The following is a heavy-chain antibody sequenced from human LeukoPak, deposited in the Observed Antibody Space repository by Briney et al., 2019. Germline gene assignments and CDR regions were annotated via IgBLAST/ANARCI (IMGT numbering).Heavy chain of an antibody. CDR3: ARDLGYFGSGSYLGWFNP. J-gene: IGHJ5*02. Sequence: SETLSLTCSVSGGSIDNHYWTWIRRPPGKGLEWIGHIYYSGSTTYNPSLKSRVTISVDTSKNQVSLKLSSVTPADTAAHYCARDLGYFGSGSYLGWFNPWGQGTLVTVSS. D-gene: IGHD3-10*01. CDR1: GGSIDNHY. V-gene: IGHV4-59*11. CDR2: IYYSGST.